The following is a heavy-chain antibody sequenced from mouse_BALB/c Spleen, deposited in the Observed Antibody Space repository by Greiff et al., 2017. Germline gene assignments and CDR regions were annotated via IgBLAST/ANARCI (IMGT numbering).Heavy chain of an antibody. CDR3: ARRETRDYSAWFAY. D-gene: IGHD1-1*01. Sequence: QVQLQQSGAELVRPGTSVKVSCKASGYAFTNYLIEWVKQRPGQGLEWIGVINPGSGGTNYNEKFKGKATLTADKSSSTAYMQLSSLTSDDSAVYFCARRETRDYSAWFAYWCQGTLVTVSA. CDR2: INPGSGGT. J-gene: IGHJ3*01. CDR1: GYAFTNYL. V-gene: IGHV1-54*01.